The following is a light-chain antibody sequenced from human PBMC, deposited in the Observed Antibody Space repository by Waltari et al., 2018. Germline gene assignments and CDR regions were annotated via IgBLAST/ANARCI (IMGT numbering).Light chain of an antibody. CDR2: EDS. CDR3: QASWV. J-gene: IGLJ1*01. V-gene: IGLV3-1*01. Sequence: SYELTQPPSVSVSPGQTASIPCSGDILGDKYASWYQQKPGQSPVMVMYEDSKRPSGIPERFSGSNSGNTATLTISGTQALDEADYYCQASWVFGTGTKVTVL. CDR1: ILGDKY.